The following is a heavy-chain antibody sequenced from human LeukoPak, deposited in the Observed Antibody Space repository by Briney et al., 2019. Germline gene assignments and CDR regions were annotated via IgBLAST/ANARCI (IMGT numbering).Heavy chain of an antibody. CDR1: GFTFSDYG. J-gene: IGHJ5*02. Sequence: PGGSLRLSCAASGFTFSDYGMHWVRQAPGKGLEWVAFIRYEGNDKYYADSAKGRFTISRDNYKNTLYLEMNSLRVEDTAVYYCAKDLMRDRWFGESWGQGTLVIVSS. V-gene: IGHV3-30*02. CDR3: AKDLMRDRWFGES. D-gene: IGHD3-10*01. CDR2: IRYEGNDK.